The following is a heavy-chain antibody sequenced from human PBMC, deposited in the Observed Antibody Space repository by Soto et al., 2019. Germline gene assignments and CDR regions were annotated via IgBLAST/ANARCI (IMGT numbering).Heavy chain of an antibody. Sequence: EVHLLESGGGLVQPGGSLRLSCAASGFTFSNYVISWVRQAPGRGLEWVSYISSSGSTIYYADSVKGRFTISRDNAKNSLYLQMNSLRAEDTAVYYCASIEYSSSPHDYWGQGTLVTVSS. D-gene: IGHD6-6*01. V-gene: IGHV3-48*04. CDR1: GFTFSNYV. CDR2: ISSSGSTI. J-gene: IGHJ4*02. CDR3: ASIEYSSSPHDY.